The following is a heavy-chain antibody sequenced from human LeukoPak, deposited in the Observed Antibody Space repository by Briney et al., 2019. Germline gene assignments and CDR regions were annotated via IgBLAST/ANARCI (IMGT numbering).Heavy chain of an antibody. CDR2: IYYSGST. D-gene: IGHD4-23*01. CDR3: ARHGRIGGNSEGDAFDI. V-gene: IGHV4-59*08. J-gene: IGHJ3*02. CDR1: GGSISSYY. Sequence: PSETLSLTCTVSGGSISSYYWSWIRQPPGKGLEWIGYIYYSGSTNYNPSLKSRVTISVDTSKNQFSLKLSSVTAADTAVYYCARHGRIGGNSEGDAFDIWGRGTMVTVSS.